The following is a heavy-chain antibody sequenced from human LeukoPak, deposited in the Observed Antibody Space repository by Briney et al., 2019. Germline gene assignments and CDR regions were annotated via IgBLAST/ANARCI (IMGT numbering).Heavy chain of an antibody. CDR2: IYASGST. D-gene: IGHD3-22*01. J-gene: IGHJ3*02. Sequence: SETLSLTCTVSGGSISSYYWSWIRQPAGKGLEWIGRIYASGSTNYNPSLKSRVTISVDMSKNQFSLKLSSVTAADTAVYYCARGYDPSRDAFDIWAQGTMVTVSS. CDR1: GGSISSYY. CDR3: ARGYDPSRDAFDI. V-gene: IGHV4-4*07.